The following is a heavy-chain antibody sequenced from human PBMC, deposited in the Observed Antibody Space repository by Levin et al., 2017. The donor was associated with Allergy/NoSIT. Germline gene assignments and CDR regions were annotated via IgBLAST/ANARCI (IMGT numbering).Heavy chain of an antibody. CDR2: ISGSGGST. Sequence: GGSLRLSCAASGFTFSSYAMSWVRQAPGKGLEWVSAISGSGGSTYYADSVKGRFTISRDNSKNTLYLQMNSLRAEDTAVYYCAKDPDGQLLSAEYFQHWGQGTLVTVSS. CDR3: AKDPDGQLLSAEYFQH. D-gene: IGHD1-26*01. V-gene: IGHV3-23*01. J-gene: IGHJ1*01. CDR1: GFTFSSYA.